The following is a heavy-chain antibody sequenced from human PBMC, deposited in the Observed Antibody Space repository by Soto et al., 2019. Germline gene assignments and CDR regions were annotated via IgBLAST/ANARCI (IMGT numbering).Heavy chain of an antibody. Sequence: ASVKVSCKASGYTFTSYGISWVRQAPGQGLEWMGWISVYNGNTNYAQKLQGRVTMTTDTSTTTAYMELRSLRSDDTAVYYCARDRPTSSIRARDYYYAMDVWGQGTTVTVSS. CDR1: GYTFTSYG. CDR2: ISVYNGNT. V-gene: IGHV1-18*01. J-gene: IGHJ6*02. CDR3: ARDRPTSSIRARDYYYAMDV. D-gene: IGHD6-6*01.